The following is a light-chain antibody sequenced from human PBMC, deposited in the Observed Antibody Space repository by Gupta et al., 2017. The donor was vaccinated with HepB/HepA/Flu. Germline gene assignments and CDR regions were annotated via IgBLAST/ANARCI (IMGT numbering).Light chain of an antibody. Sequence: DIQMTQSPPSLSASVGDRVTITCRASQSIINYLSWYQQKPGKAPKLLIYAASSLQSGAPSRFSGSGSAIDFTLTISSLQPEDSATYYCQHTYSTPNNFGQGTKVEIK. CDR2: AAS. V-gene: IGKV1-39*01. CDR3: QHTYSTPNN. CDR1: QSIINY. J-gene: IGKJ2*01.